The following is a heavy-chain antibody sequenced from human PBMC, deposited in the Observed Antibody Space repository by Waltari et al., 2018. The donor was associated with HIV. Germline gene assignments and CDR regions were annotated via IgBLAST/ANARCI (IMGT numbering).Heavy chain of an antibody. CDR1: GFSFNNHW. CDR3: TKGTTHDN. V-gene: IGHV3-7*01. D-gene: IGHD1-1*01. J-gene: IGHJ4*02. Sequence: EVRLVESGGGLVQPGGSLRRSCAVSGFSFNNHWMKWVRQAPGKGLEWEANIKQDGSQKHYVDSAKGRLTISRDNAKNSVFLQMNDLREDDTATYYCTKGTTHDNWGQGTLVTVSS. CDR2: IKQDGSQK.